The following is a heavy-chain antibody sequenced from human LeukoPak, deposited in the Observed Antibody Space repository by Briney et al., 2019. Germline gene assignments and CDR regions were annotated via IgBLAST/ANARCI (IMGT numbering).Heavy chain of an antibody. CDR3: ARFTRQLVSRYYYYMDV. D-gene: IGHD6-6*01. CDR1: GYTFTSYD. V-gene: IGHV1-8*01. CDR2: MNPNSGNT. Sequence: GASVKVSCKASGYTFTSYDINWVRQATGQGLEWMGWMNPNSGNTGYAQKFQGRVTMTRNTSISTAYMELSSLRSEDTAVYYCARFTRQLVSRYYYYMDVWGKGTTVTVSS. J-gene: IGHJ6*03.